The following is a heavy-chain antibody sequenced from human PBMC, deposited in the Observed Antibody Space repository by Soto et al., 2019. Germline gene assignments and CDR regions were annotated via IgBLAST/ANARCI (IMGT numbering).Heavy chain of an antibody. Sequence: QVQLQQWGAGLLKPSETLSLTCAVYGGSFSGYYWSWIRQPPGKGLEWIGEINHSGSTNYNPSLKSRVTISVDTSKNQFSLKLSSVTAADTAVYYCARDTRPRYCSGGSCWGYYFDYWGQGTLVTVSS. CDR3: ARDTRPRYCSGGSCWGYYFDY. CDR2: INHSGST. CDR1: GGSFSGYY. D-gene: IGHD2-15*01. J-gene: IGHJ4*02. V-gene: IGHV4-34*01.